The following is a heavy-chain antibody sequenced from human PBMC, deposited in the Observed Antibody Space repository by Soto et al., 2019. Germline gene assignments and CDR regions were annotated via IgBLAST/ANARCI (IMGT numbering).Heavy chain of an antibody. V-gene: IGHV1-69*13. J-gene: IGHJ6*02. Sequence: SVKVSCKASGGTFSSYAISWVRQAPGQGLEWMGGIIPIFGTANYAQKFQGRVTITADESTSTAYMELSSLRSEDTAVYYCARFLGGYSRSSGFDYYYGMDVWGQGTTVTVSS. CDR2: IIPIFGTA. D-gene: IGHD6-6*01. CDR3: ARFLGGYSRSSGFDYYYGMDV. CDR1: GGTFSSYA.